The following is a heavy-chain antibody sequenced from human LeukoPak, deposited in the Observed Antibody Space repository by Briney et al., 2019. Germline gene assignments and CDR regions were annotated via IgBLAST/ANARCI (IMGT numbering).Heavy chain of an antibody. CDR2: INHSGST. Sequence: SSETLSLTCAVYGGSFSGYYWSWIRQPPGKGLEWIGEINHSGSTNYNPSLKSRVTISVDTSKNQFSLKLSSVTAADTAVYYCARRKGITMVRGVPQARNWFDPWGQGTLVTVSS. J-gene: IGHJ5*02. CDR1: GGSFSGYY. D-gene: IGHD3-10*01. V-gene: IGHV4-34*01. CDR3: ARRKGITMVRGVPQARNWFDP.